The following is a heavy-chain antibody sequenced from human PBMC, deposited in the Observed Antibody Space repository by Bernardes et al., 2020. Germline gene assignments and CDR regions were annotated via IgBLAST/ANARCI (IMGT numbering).Heavy chain of an antibody. V-gene: IGHV3-7*01. CDR3: TIFGVVTRAFDI. J-gene: IGHJ3*02. CDR1: GFTFSSYW. CDR2: IKQDGSEK. Sequence: GGTLRLSCAASGFTFSSYWMSWVRQAPGKGLEWVANIKQDGSEKYYVDSVKGRFTISRDNAKNSLYLQMNSLRAEDTAVYYCTIFGVVTRAFDIWGQGTMVTVSS. D-gene: IGHD3-3*01.